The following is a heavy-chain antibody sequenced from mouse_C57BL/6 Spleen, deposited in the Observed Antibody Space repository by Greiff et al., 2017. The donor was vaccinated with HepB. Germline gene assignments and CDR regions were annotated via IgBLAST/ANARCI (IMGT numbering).Heavy chain of an antibody. CDR3: ARYYYGSSYGNYFDY. CDR1: GYTFTSYW. CDR2: INPSSGYT. D-gene: IGHD1-1*01. J-gene: IGHJ2*01. V-gene: IGHV1-7*01. Sequence: VQLQQSGAELAKPGASVKLSCKASGYTFTSYWMHWVKQRPGQGLEWIGYINPSSGYTKYNQKFKDKATLTADTSSSTAYMQLSSLTYEDSAVYYCARYYYGSSYGNYFDYWGQGTTLTVSS.